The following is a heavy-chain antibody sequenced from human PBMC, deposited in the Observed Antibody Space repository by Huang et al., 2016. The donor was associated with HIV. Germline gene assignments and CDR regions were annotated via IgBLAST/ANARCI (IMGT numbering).Heavy chain of an antibody. CDR3: ARDHSYGWFDY. D-gene: IGHD5-18*01. CDR2: ISSSGSTI. Sequence: QVQLVESGGGLVKPGGSLRFSCAASGFTFSDYYMSWIRQAPGRGLEWFSYISSSGSTIYYADSGKGRFTISRDNAKNSLYLQMNSLRAEDTAVYYCARDHSYGWFDYWGQGTLVTVSS. CDR1: GFTFSDYY. V-gene: IGHV3-11*01. J-gene: IGHJ4*02.